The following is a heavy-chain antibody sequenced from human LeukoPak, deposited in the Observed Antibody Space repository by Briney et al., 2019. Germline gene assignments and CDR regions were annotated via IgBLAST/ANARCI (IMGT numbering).Heavy chain of an antibody. CDR3: AREVDGYGIDF. V-gene: IGHV4-59*01. J-gene: IGHJ4*02. CDR2: IYYSGST. Sequence: SETLSLTCTVSGGAISSYYWSWIRQPPGKGLEWIGYIYYSGSTNYNPSLKSRVTISVDTSKKQFSQKPSSVTAAGTAVYYGAREVDGYGIDFGGQGTRVIVSS. CDR1: GGAISSYY. D-gene: IGHD5-18*01.